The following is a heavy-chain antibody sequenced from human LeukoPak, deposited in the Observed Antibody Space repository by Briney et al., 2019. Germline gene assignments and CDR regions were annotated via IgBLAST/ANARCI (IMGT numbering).Heavy chain of an antibody. Sequence: GGSLRLSCAASGFTFSSYGMHWVRQAPGKGLEWVAFIRYDGSNKYYADSVKGRFTISRDNSKNTLYLQMNSLRAEDTAVYYCAKGNLWFGDSAPWDYFDYWGQGTLVTVSS. J-gene: IGHJ4*02. CDR3: AKGNLWFGDSAPWDYFDY. CDR1: GFTFSSYG. D-gene: IGHD3-10*01. V-gene: IGHV3-30*02. CDR2: IRYDGSNK.